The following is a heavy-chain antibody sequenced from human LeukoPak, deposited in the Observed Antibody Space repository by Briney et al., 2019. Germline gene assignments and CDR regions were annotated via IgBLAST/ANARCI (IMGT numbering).Heavy chain of an antibody. D-gene: IGHD1-20*01. J-gene: IGHJ3*02. CDR2: INHSGST. Sequence: SETLSLTCAVYGGSFSGYYWSWIRQPPGKGLEWIWEINHSGSTNYNPSLKSRVTISVDTSKNQFSLKLSSVTAADTAVYYCAIRRGITGTGNIWGQGTMVTVSS. CDR1: GGSFSGYY. V-gene: IGHV4-34*01. CDR3: AIRRGITGTGNI.